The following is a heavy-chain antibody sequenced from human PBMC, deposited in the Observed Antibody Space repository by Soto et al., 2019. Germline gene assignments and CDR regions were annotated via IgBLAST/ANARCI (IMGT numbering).Heavy chain of an antibody. D-gene: IGHD3-10*01. V-gene: IGHV4-30-2*01. J-gene: IGHJ4*02. CDR2: ISHSGSP. Sequence: QLQLQESGSGLVKPSQTLSLTCAVSGGSISSGGYSWSWIRQPPGKGLEWIGYISHSGSPYYNPAPEWRVPTSVDRSKKQFSVTLGSVTAADTAVYYCARAIGWFGELLGGDSFDYWGQGTLVTVSS. CDR3: ARAIGWFGELLGGDSFDY. CDR1: GGSISSGGYS.